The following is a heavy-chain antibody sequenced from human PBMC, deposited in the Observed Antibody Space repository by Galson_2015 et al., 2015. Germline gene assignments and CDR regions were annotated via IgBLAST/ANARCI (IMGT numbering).Heavy chain of an antibody. Sequence: APLSLTCTVSGASISSSTHYWGWIRPPPGQGLEWIGTIYSSGATYSNPSLQSRVTISVATSKNHFSLRLSSVTAADTAVFYCARVNTSGGLKLLFDSWGQGTLVTVSS. CDR3: ARVNTSGGLKLLFDS. D-gene: IGHD6-19*01. CDR1: GASISSSTHY. J-gene: IGHJ4*02. V-gene: IGHV4-39*02. CDR2: IYSSGAT.